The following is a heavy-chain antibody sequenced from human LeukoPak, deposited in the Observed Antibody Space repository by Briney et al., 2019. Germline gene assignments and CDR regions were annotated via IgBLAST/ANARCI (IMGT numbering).Heavy chain of an antibody. CDR2: MNPNSGNT. V-gene: IGHV1-8*01. CDR3: ARGWGSSWVYYYYYMDV. D-gene: IGHD6-13*01. Sequence: ASVKVSCKASGYTFTSYDINWVRQATGQGLEWMGWMNPNSGNTGYAQKFQGRVTMTRNTSISTAYMELSSLRSEDTAVYYCARGWGSSWVYYYYYMDVWGKGTTVTVS. CDR1: GYTFTSYD. J-gene: IGHJ6*03.